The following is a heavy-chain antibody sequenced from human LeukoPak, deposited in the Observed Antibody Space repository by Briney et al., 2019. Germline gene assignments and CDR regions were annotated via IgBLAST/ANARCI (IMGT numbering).Heavy chain of an antibody. Sequence: SVKVSCKASGGTFSSYAISWVRQAPGQGLEWMGGIIPIFGTANYAQKFQGRVTITADESTSTAYMELSSLRSEDTAVYYCARNSVLRYFDWLFFFDYWGQGTLVSVSS. V-gene: IGHV1-69*01. J-gene: IGHJ4*02. CDR2: IIPIFGTA. CDR3: ARNSVLRYFDWLFFFDY. D-gene: IGHD3-9*01. CDR1: GGTFSSYA.